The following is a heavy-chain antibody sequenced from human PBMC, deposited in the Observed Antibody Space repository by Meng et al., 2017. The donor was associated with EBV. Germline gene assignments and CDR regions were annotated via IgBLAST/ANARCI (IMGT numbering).Heavy chain of an antibody. J-gene: IGHJ5*02. V-gene: IGHV4-39*01. CDR1: GDSLSSFYY. CDR3: ARPFPSWQSPRLDPFGA. Sequence: QLQLRESGPGQVKPSXTLSLTCTVSGDSLSSFYYWGWIRQPPGRGLEWIGSVHYTGSTYYSPSLKSRVTVSVDTSKNQFSLRLTSVTAADTAVYYCARPFPSWQSPRLDPFGAWGQGTLGTVSS. CDR2: VHYTGST. D-gene: IGHD6-19*01.